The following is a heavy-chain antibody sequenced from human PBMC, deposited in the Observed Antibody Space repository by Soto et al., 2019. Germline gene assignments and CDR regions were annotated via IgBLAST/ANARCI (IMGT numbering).Heavy chain of an antibody. D-gene: IGHD6-19*01. V-gene: IGHV3-33*01. CDR3: ARAVEQWRVPPDY. CDR1: GFTFSNYG. J-gene: IGHJ4*02. CDR2: IWYDGSNK. Sequence: QAQLVESGGGVVQPGRSLRLSCAASGFTFSNYGMHWVRQAPGKGLEWVAVIWYDGSNKYYADSVKGRFTISRDNSKNTLYLQMNSLRAEDTAVYYCARAVEQWRVPPDYWGQGSLVTVSS.